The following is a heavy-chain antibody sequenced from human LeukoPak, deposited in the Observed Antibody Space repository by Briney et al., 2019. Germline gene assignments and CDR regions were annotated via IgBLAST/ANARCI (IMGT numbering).Heavy chain of an antibody. Sequence: GRSLRLSCAASGFTFSSYAMHWVRQAPGKGLEGLAVISYDGSNKYYADSVKGRFTISRDNSKNTLYLQMNSLRAEDTAVYYCARDYYDSSGYYSSPKDYWGQGTLVTVSS. V-gene: IGHV3-30-3*01. CDR3: ARDYYDSSGYYSSPKDY. D-gene: IGHD3-22*01. CDR2: ISYDGSNK. CDR1: GFTFSSYA. J-gene: IGHJ4*02.